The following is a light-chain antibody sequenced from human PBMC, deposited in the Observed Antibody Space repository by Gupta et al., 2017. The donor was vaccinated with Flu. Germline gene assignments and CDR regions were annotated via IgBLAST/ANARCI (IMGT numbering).Light chain of an antibody. Sequence: QSALTQPASVSGSPGQSITISCTGTRSDVGSYNLVSWYQQHPGEAPTLMIYEGNKRPSGVSNRFSASKSGNTASLTISGLQAEDEADYYCCSYAGSSTWVFGGGTKLTVL. V-gene: IGLV2-23*01. CDR3: CSYAGSSTWV. J-gene: IGLJ3*02. CDR1: RSDVGSYNL. CDR2: EGN.